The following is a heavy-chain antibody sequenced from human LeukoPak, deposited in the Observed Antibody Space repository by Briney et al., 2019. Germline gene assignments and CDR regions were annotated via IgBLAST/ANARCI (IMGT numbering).Heavy chain of an antibody. Sequence: GGSLRLSCAASGFTFSNYGMNWVRQAPGKGLEWVSYISHSSRTIYYADSVKGRFTISRDNSKNTLYLQMNSLRAEDTAVYYCARGGSGSHYYFDYWGQGTLVTVSS. CDR1: GFTFSNYG. CDR3: ARGGSGSHYYFDY. CDR2: ISHSSRTI. V-gene: IGHV3-48*01. D-gene: IGHD3-10*01. J-gene: IGHJ4*02.